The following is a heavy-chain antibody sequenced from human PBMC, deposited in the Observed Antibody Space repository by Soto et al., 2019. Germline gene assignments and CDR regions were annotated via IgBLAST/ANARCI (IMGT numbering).Heavy chain of an antibody. CDR2: IHYSGST. J-gene: IGHJ6*03. CDR3: ARRIQLSFYYYMDV. D-gene: IGHD5-18*01. CDR1: GDSISSYY. Sequence: SETLSLTCTVSGDSISSYYWSWIRQPPGRGLEWIGYIHYSGSTNYNPSLKSRATMSVDTSKNQFSLKLSSVTAADTAVYYCARRIQLSFYYYMDVWGKGTTVTVSS. V-gene: IGHV4-59*08.